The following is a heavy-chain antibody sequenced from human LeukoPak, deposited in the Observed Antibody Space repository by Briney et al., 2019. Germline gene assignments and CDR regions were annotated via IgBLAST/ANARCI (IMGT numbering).Heavy chain of an antibody. CDR2: TNHSGST. J-gene: IGHJ5*02. Sequence: SETLSLTCAVYGGSFSGYYWSWIRQPPGKGLEWIGETNHSGSTNYNPSLKSRVTISVDTSKNQFSLKLSSVTAADTAVYYCARGTERASWFDPWGQGTLVTVSS. D-gene: IGHD1-1*01. CDR3: ARGTERASWFDP. V-gene: IGHV4-34*01. CDR1: GGSFSGYY.